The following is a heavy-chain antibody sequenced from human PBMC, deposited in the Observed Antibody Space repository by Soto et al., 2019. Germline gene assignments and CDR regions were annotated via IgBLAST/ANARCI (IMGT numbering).Heavy chain of an antibody. CDR1: GYTFTSYG. D-gene: IGHD3-9*01. CDR2: ISAYNGNT. CDR3: ARALRYFDWLLYRSAFDI. V-gene: IGHV1-18*01. J-gene: IGHJ3*02. Sequence: KISCKASGYTFTSYGISWVRQAPGQGLEWMGWISAYNGNTNYAQKLQGRVTMTTDTSTSTAYMELRSLRSDDTAVYYCARALRYFDWLLYRSAFDIWGQGTMVTVSS.